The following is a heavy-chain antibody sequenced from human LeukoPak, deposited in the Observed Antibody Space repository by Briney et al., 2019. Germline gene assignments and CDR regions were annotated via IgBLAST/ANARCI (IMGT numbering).Heavy chain of an antibody. CDR3: ARDGTVAGTLFYYYGMDV. D-gene: IGHD6-19*01. CDR1: GGTFSSYA. Sequence: ASVKVSCKASGGTFSSYAISWVRQAPGQGLEWMGRIIPILGIANYAQKFQGRVTITADKSTSTAYMELRSLRSDDTAVYYCARDGTVAGTLFYYYGMDVWGQGTTVTVSS. CDR2: IIPILGIA. J-gene: IGHJ6*02. V-gene: IGHV1-69*04.